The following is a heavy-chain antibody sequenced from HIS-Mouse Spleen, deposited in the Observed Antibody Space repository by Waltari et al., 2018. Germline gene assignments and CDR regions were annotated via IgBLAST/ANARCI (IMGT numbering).Heavy chain of an antibody. CDR1: GYSISSGYY. V-gene: IGHV4-38-2*02. D-gene: IGHD1-26*01. Sequence: QVQLQESGPGLVKPSETLSLTCTVSGYSISSGYYWGWIRQPPGKGLEWIGSIYHSGSTYYNPSLKSRVTISVDTSKNQFSLKLSSVTAADTAVYYCARGIVGAAFDYWGQGTLVTVSS. J-gene: IGHJ4*02. CDR2: IYHSGST. CDR3: ARGIVGAAFDY.